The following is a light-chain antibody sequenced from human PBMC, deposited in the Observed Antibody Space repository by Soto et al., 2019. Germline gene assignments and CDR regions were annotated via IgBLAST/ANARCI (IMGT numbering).Light chain of an antibody. Sequence: QSALTQPASVSGSPGQSITISCTGTSSDVGGYNYVNWYQQHPGKAPKLMIYDVSNRPSGVSNRFSGSKSGNTASLTISGLQAEDEADYYCSSYSSSRTLVFGTGTKLNVL. CDR3: SSYSSSRTLV. CDR1: SSDVGGYNY. CDR2: DVS. J-gene: IGLJ1*01. V-gene: IGLV2-14*01.